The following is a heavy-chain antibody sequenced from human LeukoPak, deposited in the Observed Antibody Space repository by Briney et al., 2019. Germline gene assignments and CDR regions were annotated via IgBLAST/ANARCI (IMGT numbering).Heavy chain of an antibody. D-gene: IGHD2-2*01. CDR3: ARGPDCSSTSCVPFDY. CDR1: GFTFSSYA. J-gene: IGHJ4*02. Sequence: PGGSLRLSCAASGFTFSSYAMHWVRQAPGKGLEYVSAISSNGGSTYYANSVKGRFTISRDNSKNTLYLQMGSLRAEDTAVYYCARGPDCSSTSCVPFDYWGQGTLVTVSS. V-gene: IGHV3-64*01. CDR2: ISSNGGST.